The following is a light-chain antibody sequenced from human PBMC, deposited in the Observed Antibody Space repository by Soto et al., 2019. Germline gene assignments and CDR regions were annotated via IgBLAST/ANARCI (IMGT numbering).Light chain of an antibody. Sequence: SDAVTQQPRVSVCLGEAARITCVVGAVPKQYDYWHQQKPGQTAAVVIYKDNERHSGIHERCSGSTSGTTLTLTVSAIQAEDEAAYVCQSLDSSARYPGRFGTESMVTVL. J-gene: IGLJ1*01. CDR1: AVPKQY. V-gene: IGLV3-25*02. CDR3: QSLDSSARYPGR. CDR2: KDN.